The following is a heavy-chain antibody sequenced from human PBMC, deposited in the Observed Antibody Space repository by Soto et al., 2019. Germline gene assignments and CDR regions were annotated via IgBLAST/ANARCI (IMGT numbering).Heavy chain of an antibody. D-gene: IGHD3-16*02. CDR3: ARARSIMITFGGVIVIPDRD. CDR1: GFTFSSYW. Sequence: EVQLVESGGGLVQPGGSLRLSCAASGFTFSSYWMSWVRQAPGKGLEWVANIKQDGSEKYYVDSVKGRFTISRDNAKNSLYLQMNSLRAEDTAVYYCARARSIMITFGGVIVIPDRDWGQGTLVTVSS. V-gene: IGHV3-7*01. J-gene: IGHJ4*02. CDR2: IKQDGSEK.